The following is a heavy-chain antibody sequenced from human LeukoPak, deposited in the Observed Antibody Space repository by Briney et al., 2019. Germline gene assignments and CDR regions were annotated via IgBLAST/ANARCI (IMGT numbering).Heavy chain of an antibody. CDR3: ARGKSGNWFAS. CDR2: INHSGST. V-gene: IGHV4-34*01. D-gene: IGHD3-3*01. J-gene: IGHJ5*01. Sequence: PSETLSLTCAVYGGSFSGYYWSWIRQPPGKGLEWIGEINHSGSTNYNPSLKSRVTISVDTSKNQFSLKLSSVTAADTDVYYCARGKSGNWFASWGQGPLVTVSS. CDR1: GGSFSGYY.